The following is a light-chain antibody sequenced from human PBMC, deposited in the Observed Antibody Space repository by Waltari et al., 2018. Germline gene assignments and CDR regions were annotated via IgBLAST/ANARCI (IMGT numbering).Light chain of an antibody. CDR2: DVN. CDR1: SSDIRGSDF. V-gene: IGLV2-14*01. Sequence: QSALTQPSSVSASPGQSITISCTGTSSDIRGSDFVSWYQHHPGRAPKVLIFDVNHRPSGTSERYSGSKSGNTASLTISGLQAEDDADYYCSSSTINNVSLFGGGTKVTVL. J-gene: IGLJ2*01. CDR3: SSSTINNVSL.